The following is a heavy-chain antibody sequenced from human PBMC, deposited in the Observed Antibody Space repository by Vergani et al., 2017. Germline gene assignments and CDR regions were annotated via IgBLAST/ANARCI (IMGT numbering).Heavy chain of an antibody. V-gene: IGHV3-23*01. J-gene: IGHJ6*01. CDR3: AKVSSSSLRSGYYYGMDV. Sequence: EVQLLESGGGLVQPGGSLRLSCAASGVTFSSYAMSWVRQAPGKGLGWVSVIIGSGGSTYYADAVKGRFTISRDKSKNTLYLQRNSLRAEDTAVYYCAKVSSSSLRSGYYYGMDVWG. CDR1: GVTFSSYA. D-gene: IGHD6-13*01. CDR2: IIGSGGST.